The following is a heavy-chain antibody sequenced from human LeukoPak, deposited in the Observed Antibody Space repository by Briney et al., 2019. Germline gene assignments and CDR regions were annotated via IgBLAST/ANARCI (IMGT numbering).Heavy chain of an antibody. D-gene: IGHD3-22*01. V-gene: IGHV4-61*01. J-gene: IGHJ4*02. Sequence: SETLSLTCTVSGGSFSSGSYYWSWIRQPPGKGLEWIGYIYYSGSTNYNPSLKSRVTISVDTSKNQFSLKLSSVTAADTAVYYCERVRLSLGYYFDYWGQGTLVTVSS. CDR1: GGSFSSGSYY. CDR2: IYYSGST. CDR3: ERVRLSLGYYFDY.